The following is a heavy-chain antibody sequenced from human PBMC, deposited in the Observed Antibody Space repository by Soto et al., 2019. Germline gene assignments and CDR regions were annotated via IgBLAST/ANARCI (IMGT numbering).Heavy chain of an antibody. J-gene: IGHJ4*02. D-gene: IGHD6-13*01. CDR3: ARRYSSSFDY. Sequence: SDTLSLTCAVSGGSISSGFYSWSWIRQPPGKGLEWIGYIYHSGSTYYNPSLKSRVTISVDRSKNQFSLKLSSVTAADTAVYYCARRYSSSFDYWGQGTLVTVSS. V-gene: IGHV4-30-2*01. CDR1: GGSISSGFYS. CDR2: IYHSGST.